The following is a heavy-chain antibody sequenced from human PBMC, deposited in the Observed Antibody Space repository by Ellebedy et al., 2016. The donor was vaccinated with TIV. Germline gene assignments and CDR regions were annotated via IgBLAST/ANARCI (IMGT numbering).Heavy chain of an antibody. D-gene: IGHD4-11*01. CDR1: GYSISSGYY. V-gene: IGHV4-61*01. J-gene: IGHJ6*03. CDR2: IYYSGST. Sequence: SETLSLXXTVSGYSISSGYYWGWIRQPPGKGLEWIGYIYYSGSTNYNPSLKSRVTISVDTSKNQFSLKLSSVTAADTAVYYCARVQNYHYYYYMDVWGKGTTVTVSS. CDR3: ARVQNYHYYYYMDV.